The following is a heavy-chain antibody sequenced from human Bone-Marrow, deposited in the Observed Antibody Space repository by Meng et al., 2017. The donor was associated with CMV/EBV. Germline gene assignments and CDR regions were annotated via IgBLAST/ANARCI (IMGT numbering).Heavy chain of an antibody. D-gene: IGHD3-3*01. CDR2: IIPILGIA. CDR3: AIRPYFGVVTTDY. Sequence: SVKVSCKASGYTFTSYAMHWVRQAPGQGLEWMGGIIPILGIANYAQKFQGRVTITADKSTSTAYMELSSLRSEDTAVYYCAIRPYFGVVTTDYWGQGTLVTVSS. V-gene: IGHV1-69*10. CDR1: GYTFTSYA. J-gene: IGHJ4*02.